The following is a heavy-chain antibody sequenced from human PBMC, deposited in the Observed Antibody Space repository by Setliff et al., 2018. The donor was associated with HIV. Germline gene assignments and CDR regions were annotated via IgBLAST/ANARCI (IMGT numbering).Heavy chain of an antibody. Sequence: ASVKVSCKASGYTFTSYGISWVRQAPGQGLEWMGWINAGNGNTKYSQKFQGRVTITRDTSASTAHMELSSLRSEDTAVYYCARDSTRWELPYYYMDVWGKGTTVTVSS. CDR2: INAGNGNT. CDR1: GYTFTSYG. CDR3: ARDSTRWELPYYYMDV. J-gene: IGHJ6*03. D-gene: IGHD2-15*01. V-gene: IGHV1-3*01.